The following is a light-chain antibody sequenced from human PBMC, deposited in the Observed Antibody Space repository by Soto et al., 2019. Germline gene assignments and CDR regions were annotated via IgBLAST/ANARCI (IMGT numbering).Light chain of an antibody. CDR3: LQHNSYPLT. CDR1: QGIRNY. V-gene: IGKV1-17*01. Sequence: DIQMTQSPSSLSASVGDRVTITCRASQGIRNYLGWYQQKPGKAPKRLIYAASSLQSGVPSRFSGSGSWTEFTLTISSLQTEDFATYYWLQHNSYPLTFGGGTKVEIK. CDR2: AAS. J-gene: IGKJ4*01.